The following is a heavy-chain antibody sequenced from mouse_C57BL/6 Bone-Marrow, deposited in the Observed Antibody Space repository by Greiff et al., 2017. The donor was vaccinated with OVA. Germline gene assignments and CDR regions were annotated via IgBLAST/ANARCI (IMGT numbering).Heavy chain of an antibody. D-gene: IGHD2-4*01. J-gene: IGHJ2*01. Sequence: VQLQQSGPELVKPGASVKISCKASGYAFSSSWMNWVKQRPGKGLEWIGRIYPGDGDTNYNGKFKGKATLTADKSSSTAYMQLSSLTSEDSAVYFCARLYYDFDYWGQGTTLTVSS. CDR3: ARLYYDFDY. V-gene: IGHV1-82*01. CDR1: GYAFSSSW. CDR2: IYPGDGDT.